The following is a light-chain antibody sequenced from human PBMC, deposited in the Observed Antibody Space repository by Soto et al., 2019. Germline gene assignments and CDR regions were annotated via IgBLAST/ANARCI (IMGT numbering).Light chain of an antibody. J-gene: IGLJ2*01. CDR1: SSDVGGYNY. Sequence: QSALTQPACVSGSPGQSITISCTGTSSDVGGYNYVSWYQQYSGKAPKLMIYEVSNRPSGVSNRFSGSKSGNTASLTISGLQAEDEAGYYCSSYTSSSLVFGGGTKLTVL. V-gene: IGLV2-14*01. CDR2: EVS. CDR3: SSYTSSSLV.